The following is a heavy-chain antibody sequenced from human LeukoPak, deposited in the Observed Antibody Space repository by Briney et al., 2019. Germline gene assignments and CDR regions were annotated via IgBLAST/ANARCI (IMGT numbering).Heavy chain of an antibody. D-gene: IGHD6-13*01. CDR2: IYYSGST. CDR3: ARSYSSSWSSNWFDP. J-gene: IGHJ5*02. CDR1: GGSISSYY. V-gene: IGHV4-59*01. Sequence: SETLSLTCTVSGGSISSYYWSWIRQPPGKGLEWIGYIYYSGSTNYNPSLKSRVTISVDTSKNQFSLKLSSVTAADTAVYYCARSYSSSWSSNWFDPWGQGTLVTVSS.